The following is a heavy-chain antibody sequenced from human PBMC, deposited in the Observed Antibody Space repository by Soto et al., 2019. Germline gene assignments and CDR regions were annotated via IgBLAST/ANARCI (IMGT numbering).Heavy chain of an antibody. D-gene: IGHD3-22*01. J-gene: IGHJ4*02. V-gene: IGHV1-2*02. CDR3: ARGGYFDSSNYLAY. CDR1: GYTFTGYY. Sequence: VASVKVSCKASGYTFTGYYIHWVRQAPGQGLEWMGWINPNSGGTNFAQKFQGRVTVTRDTSISTAYMELTSLRSEDTAVYYCARGGYFDSSNYLAYWGLGTRVTVSS. CDR2: INPNSGGT.